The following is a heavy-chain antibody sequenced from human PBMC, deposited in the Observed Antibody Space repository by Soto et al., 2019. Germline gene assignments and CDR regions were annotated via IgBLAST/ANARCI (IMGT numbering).Heavy chain of an antibody. CDR1: GFTFSSYS. V-gene: IGHV3-48*01. CDR2: ISSSSSTI. J-gene: IGHJ6*03. Sequence: PGGSLRLSCAASGFTFSSYSMNWVRQAPGKGLEWVSYISSSSSTIYYADSVKGRFTISRDNAKNSLYLQMNSLRAEDTAVYYCASFHYGDYVSLFGGYTMDVWGKGTTVTVSS. D-gene: IGHD4-17*01. CDR3: ASFHYGDYVSLFGGYTMDV.